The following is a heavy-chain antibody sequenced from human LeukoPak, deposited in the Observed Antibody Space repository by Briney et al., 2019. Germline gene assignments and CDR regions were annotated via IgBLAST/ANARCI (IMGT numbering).Heavy chain of an antibody. Sequence: SETLSLTCTVSGGSISSSSYYWGWIRQPPGKGLEWIGSIYYSGSTYYNPSLKSRVTISVDTSKNQFSLKLSSVTAADTAVYYCARGWSYFGSGSNYPTYFDNWGQGTLVTVSS. CDR2: IYYSGST. V-gene: IGHV4-39*07. CDR3: ARGWSYFGSGSNYPTYFDN. D-gene: IGHD3-10*01. J-gene: IGHJ4*02. CDR1: GGSISSSSYY.